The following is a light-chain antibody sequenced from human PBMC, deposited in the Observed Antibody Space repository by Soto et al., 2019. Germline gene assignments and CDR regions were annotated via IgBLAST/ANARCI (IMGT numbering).Light chain of an antibody. J-gene: IGKJ2*01. Sequence: DLQMTQSPSSLSASVGDRVTITCQASQDISNYLNWYQQKPGKAPKLLIYDASNLETGVPSRFSGSGSRTDFTLTISSLQPEDSATYYCQQYDNLPPYPFGQGTKLELK. CDR3: QQYDNLPPYP. V-gene: IGKV1-33*01. CDR1: QDISNY. CDR2: DAS.